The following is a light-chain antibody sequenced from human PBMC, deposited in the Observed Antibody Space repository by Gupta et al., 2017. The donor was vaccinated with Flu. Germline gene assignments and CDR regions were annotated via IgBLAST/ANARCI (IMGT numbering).Light chain of an antibody. Sequence: QSALTQPASVSGSPGQSITISCTGTSSDVGGYNYVSWYQHHPGKAPKLMIYEVINRPSGVSNRFSGSKSGNTASLTISGLQAEDEADDYCSSYTSSNSLEFGRGTKLTVL. V-gene: IGLV2-14*01. CDR2: EVI. CDR1: SSDVGGYNY. CDR3: SSYTSSNSLE. J-gene: IGLJ3*02.